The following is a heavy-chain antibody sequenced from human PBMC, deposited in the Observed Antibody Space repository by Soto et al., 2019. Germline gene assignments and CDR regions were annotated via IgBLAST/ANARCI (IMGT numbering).Heavy chain of an antibody. Sequence: NPSETLSLTCTVSGGSITTSSYFWGWIRQPPGKGLEWIGSLSYSGSTYYNPSLESRVTMSVDTSKNHFSLRLASVTAADTSVYFCARHCRILTAFRPAVGCFDPWGQGTLVTVSS. V-gene: IGHV4-39*01. CDR2: LSYSGST. D-gene: IGHD3-9*01. CDR1: GGSITTSSYF. CDR3: ARHCRILTAFRPAVGCFDP. J-gene: IGHJ5*02.